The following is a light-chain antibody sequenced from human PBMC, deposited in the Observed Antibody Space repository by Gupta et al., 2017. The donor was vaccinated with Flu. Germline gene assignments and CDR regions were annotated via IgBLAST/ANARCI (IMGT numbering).Light chain of an antibody. Sequence: PGMLSLSSGKGATLFRRTREIVNNIVVWYQMRPGLAPRLLIYGASRRGTGVPDRFSGSGSGTEFTLTVSSLQSDDLGIYYCQQNSRWPETFGQGTRVQL. CDR3: QQNSRWPET. CDR1: EIVNNI. J-gene: IGKJ1*01. V-gene: IGKV3D-15*01. CDR2: GAS.